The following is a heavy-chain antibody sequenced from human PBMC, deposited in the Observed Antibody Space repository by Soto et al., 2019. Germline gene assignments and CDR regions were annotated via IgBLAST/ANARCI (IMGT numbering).Heavy chain of an antibody. V-gene: IGHV2-70*18. J-gene: IGHJ4*02. CDR3: ARRIDSSGWYGPFDY. CDR2: IDWDNDK. D-gene: IGHD6-19*01. CDR1: GGSISSYY. Sequence: TLSLTCTVSGGSISSYYWSWIRQPPGKALEWLALIDWDNDKYYSTSLKTRLTISKDTSKNQVILTMTNMDPVDTAMYYCARRIDSSGWYGPFDYWGQGTLVTAPQ.